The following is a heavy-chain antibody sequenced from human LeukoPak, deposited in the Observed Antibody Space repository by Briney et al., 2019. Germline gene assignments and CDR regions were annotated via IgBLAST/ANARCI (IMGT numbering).Heavy chain of an antibody. CDR1: GGSFSGYY. J-gene: IGHJ4*02. V-gene: IGHV4-34*01. CDR2: INHSGST. Sequence: SETLSLTCAVYGGSFSGYYWSWIRQPPGKGLEWIGEINHSGSTNYNPSLKSRVTMSTDTSKNQFSLNLRSVTAADTAVYYCATGEGYGDYLPFHSWGQGTLVTVSS. D-gene: IGHD4-17*01. CDR3: ATGEGYGDYLPFHS.